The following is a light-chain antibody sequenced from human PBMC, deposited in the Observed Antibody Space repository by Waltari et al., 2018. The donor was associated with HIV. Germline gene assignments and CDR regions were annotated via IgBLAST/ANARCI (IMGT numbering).Light chain of an antibody. J-gene: IGKJ1*01. CDR3: QRYGTSPQCT. V-gene: IGKV3-20*01. CDR1: QSVPNNY. CDR2: GAS. Sequence: VLTQSPGTLSLSPGERATLSCRASQSVPNNYLAWYQKKVGQAPRLLIYGASTRATDIPSRFTGSGSGADFTLTITRLEPEDFAVYYCQRYGTSPQCTFGQGTKVEIK.